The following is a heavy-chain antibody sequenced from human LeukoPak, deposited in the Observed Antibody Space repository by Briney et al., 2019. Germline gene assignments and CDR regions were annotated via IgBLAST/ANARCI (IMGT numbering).Heavy chain of an antibody. CDR2: INAGNGNT. J-gene: IGHJ5*02. D-gene: IGHD2-2*01. Sequence: GASVKVSCKASGYTFTSYAMHWVRQAPGQRLEWMGWINAGNGNTRYSQKFQGRVTITRDTSASTAYMELSSLRSGDTAVYYCARARYCSSTSCFDPWGQGTLVTVSS. V-gene: IGHV1-3*01. CDR3: ARARYCSSTSCFDP. CDR1: GYTFTSYA.